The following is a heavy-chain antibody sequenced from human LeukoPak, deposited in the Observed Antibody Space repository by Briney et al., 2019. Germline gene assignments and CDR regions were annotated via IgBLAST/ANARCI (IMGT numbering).Heavy chain of an antibody. D-gene: IGHD2-15*01. CDR1: GFTFSSYT. V-gene: IGHV3-73*01. CDR2: IKSNLNNYAT. CDR3: TRLWVVAANQADDY. Sequence: GGSLRLSCAASGFTFSSYTIDWVRQAPGKGLEWVGHIKSNLNNYATLYSVSVQGRFTFSRDDSKNTAYLEMSSLRSEDTAVYYCTRLWVVAANQADDYWGQGTLVTVSS. J-gene: IGHJ4*02.